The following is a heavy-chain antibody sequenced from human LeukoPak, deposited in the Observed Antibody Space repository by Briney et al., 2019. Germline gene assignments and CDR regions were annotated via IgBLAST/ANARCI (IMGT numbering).Heavy chain of an antibody. CDR1: GYTFTSYG. CDR3: ARVYCSSTSCYPEYFQH. CDR2: ISAYNGKT. Sequence: ASVKVSCKASGYTFTSYGISWVRQAPGQGREWMGWISAYNGKTNYAQKLQGRVTMTTDTSTSTAYMELRSLRSDDTAVYYCARVYCSSTSCYPEYFQHWGQGTLVTVSS. V-gene: IGHV1-18*01. J-gene: IGHJ1*01. D-gene: IGHD2-2*01.